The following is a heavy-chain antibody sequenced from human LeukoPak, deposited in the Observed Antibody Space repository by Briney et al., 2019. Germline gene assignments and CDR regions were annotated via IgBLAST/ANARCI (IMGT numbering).Heavy chain of an antibody. CDR1: GYTFTSYD. CDR2: MNPNSGNT. D-gene: IGHD1-26*01. CDR3: ARGSYIVGATNFDY. V-gene: IGHV1-8*01. Sequence: ASVKVSCKASGYTFTSYDINWVRQATGQGLEWMGWMNPNSGNTGYAQKFQGRVTMTRNTSISTAYMQLSSLRSEDTAVYYCARGSYIVGATNFDYWGQGTLVTVSS. J-gene: IGHJ4*02.